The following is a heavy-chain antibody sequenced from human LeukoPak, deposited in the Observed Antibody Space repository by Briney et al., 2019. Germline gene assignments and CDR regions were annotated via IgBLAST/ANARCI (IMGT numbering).Heavy chain of an antibody. CDR1: GYTFTSYG. Sequence: ASVKVSCKASGYTFTSYGISWVRQAPGQGLEWMGWISAYNGNTNYAQKLQGRVTMTTDTSTSTAYMELRSLRSEDTAVYYCADGMVRGYYYYYGMDVWGQGTTVTVSS. J-gene: IGHJ6*02. CDR2: ISAYNGNT. V-gene: IGHV1-18*01. D-gene: IGHD3-10*01. CDR3: ADGMVRGYYYYYGMDV.